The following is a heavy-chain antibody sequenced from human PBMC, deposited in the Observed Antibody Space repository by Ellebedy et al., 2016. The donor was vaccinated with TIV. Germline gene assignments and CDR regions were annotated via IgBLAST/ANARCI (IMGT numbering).Heavy chain of an antibody. CDR2: IYYSGSP. D-gene: IGHD2-15*01. CDR3: ARHFAHSRFDP. V-gene: IGHV4-39*01. J-gene: IGHJ5*02. Sequence: MPGGSLRLSCTVAGGPISSSDYYWGWIRQPPGKGLEWIGIIYYSGSPYYSPSLKSRVTISVDTSKNQFSLKLSSGTAADTAVNYCARHFAHSRFDPWGQGTLVTVSS. CDR1: GGPISSSDYY.